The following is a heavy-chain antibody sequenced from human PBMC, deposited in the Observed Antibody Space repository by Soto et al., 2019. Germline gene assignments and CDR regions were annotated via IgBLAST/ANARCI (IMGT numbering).Heavy chain of an antibody. CDR1: GFTFSDYY. J-gene: IGHJ5*02. D-gene: IGHD2-15*01. V-gene: IGHV3-11*01. Sequence: GGSLRLSCAASGFTFSDYYMSWIRQAPGKGLEWVSYISSSGSTIYYADSVKGRFTISRDNAKNSLYLQMSSLRAEDTAVYYCARDQGSGAYWVWFDPWGQGTLVTVSS. CDR3: ARDQGSGAYWVWFDP. CDR2: ISSSGSTI.